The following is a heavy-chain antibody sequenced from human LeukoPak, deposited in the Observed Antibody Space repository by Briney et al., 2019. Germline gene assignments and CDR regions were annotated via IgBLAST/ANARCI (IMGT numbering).Heavy chain of an antibody. CDR3: ARAGSSSGHDYWYFDL. J-gene: IGHJ2*01. Sequence: PSETLSLTCTVSGGSISSGGYYWSWIRQHPGKGLEWIGEINHSGSTYYNPSLKSRVTISVDRSKNQFSLKLSSVTAADTAVYYCARAGSSSGHDYWYFDLWGRGTLVTVSS. V-gene: IGHV4-30-2*01. D-gene: IGHD6-6*01. CDR1: GGSISSGGYY. CDR2: INHSGST.